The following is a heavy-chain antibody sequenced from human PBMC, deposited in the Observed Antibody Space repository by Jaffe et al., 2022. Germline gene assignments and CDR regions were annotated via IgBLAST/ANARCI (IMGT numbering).Heavy chain of an antibody. CDR3: ARGIAVAGTWLFDY. Sequence: QVQLQESGPGLVKPSQTLSLTCTVSGGSISSGSYYWSWIRQPAGKGLEWIGRIYTSGSTNYNPSLKSRVTISVDTSKNQFSLKLSSVTAADTAVYYCARGIAVAGTWLFDYWGQGTLVTVSS. D-gene: IGHD6-19*01. CDR1: GGSISSGSYY. CDR2: IYTSGST. V-gene: IGHV4-61*02. J-gene: IGHJ4*02.